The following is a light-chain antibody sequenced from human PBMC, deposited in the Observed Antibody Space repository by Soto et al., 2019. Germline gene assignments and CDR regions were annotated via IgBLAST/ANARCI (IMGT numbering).Light chain of an antibody. J-gene: IGLJ1*01. CDR1: SSDVGGYNF. CDR3: NSYTSTSTSYV. Sequence: QSVLTQPASVSGSPGQSITISCTGTSSDVGGYNFVSWYQQHPGKAPKLLIYDVSDRPSGVSIRFSGSKSGNTASLTISGLQAEDEADYYCNSYTSTSTSYVFGSGTKVPS. CDR2: DVS. V-gene: IGLV2-14*03.